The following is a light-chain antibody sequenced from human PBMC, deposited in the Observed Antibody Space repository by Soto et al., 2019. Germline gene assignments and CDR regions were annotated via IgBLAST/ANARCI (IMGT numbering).Light chain of an antibody. Sequence: EIVMTQSPATLSVSPGERATLSCRASQSVSSNLAWYQQIPGQAPRLLIYGASTRATGIPDRFSGSGSGTEFTLTINSLQSEDFALYYCQQYDNWPPLTFGGGTKEEIK. CDR3: QQYDNWPPLT. V-gene: IGKV3-15*01. CDR2: GAS. J-gene: IGKJ4*01. CDR1: QSVSSN.